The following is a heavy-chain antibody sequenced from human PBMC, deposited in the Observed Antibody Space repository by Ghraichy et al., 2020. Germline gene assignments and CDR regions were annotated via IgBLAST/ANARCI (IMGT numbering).Heavy chain of an antibody. Sequence: GGSLRLSCAASGFTFSDYYMSWIRQAPGKGLEWVSYISSSGSTIYYADSVKGRFTISRDNAKNSLYLQMNSLRAEDTAVYYCARARRGVVVAAIHYYYYGMDVWGQGTTVTVFS. D-gene: IGHD2-15*01. V-gene: IGHV3-11*01. J-gene: IGHJ6*02. CDR2: ISSSGSTI. CDR3: ARARRGVVVAAIHYYYYGMDV. CDR1: GFTFSDYY.